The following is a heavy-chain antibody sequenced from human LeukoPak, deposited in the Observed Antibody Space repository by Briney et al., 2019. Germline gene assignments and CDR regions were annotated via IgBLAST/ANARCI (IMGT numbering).Heavy chain of an antibody. CDR2: IYPGDSDT. CDR3: ARGGEWGFRDAFDI. V-gene: IGHV5-51*01. J-gene: IGHJ3*02. D-gene: IGHD3-16*01. CDR1: GYSSSSFW. Sequence: GESLKISCKGSGYSSSSFWIGWVRQMPGKGLEWMGIIYPGDSDTRYSPSFKGQVTNSADKSISTAHLQWSSLKASDTAMYYCARGGEWGFRDAFDIWGQGTMVIVSS.